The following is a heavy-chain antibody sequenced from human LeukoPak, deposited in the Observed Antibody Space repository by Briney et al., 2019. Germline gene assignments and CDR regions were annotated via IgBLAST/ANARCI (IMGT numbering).Heavy chain of an antibody. V-gene: IGHV3-66*02. CDR2: IYSGGSS. CDR3: AKKFLTGRLIDY. CDR1: GFTVSTNY. D-gene: IGHD7-27*01. J-gene: IGHJ4*02. Sequence: GGSLRLSCAASGFTVSTNYMSWVRQAPGKGLEWVSVIYSGGSSYYADSVKGRFTISRDNSKNTLYLQMSSLRAEDTAVFYCAKKFLTGRLIDYWGQGTLVTVSS.